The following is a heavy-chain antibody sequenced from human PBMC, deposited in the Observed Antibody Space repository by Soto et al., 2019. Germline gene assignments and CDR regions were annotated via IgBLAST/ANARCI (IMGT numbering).Heavy chain of an antibody. CDR1: GFSLSTSGVG. CDR3: AHRAATTDSYYFDY. J-gene: IGHJ4*02. V-gene: IGHV2-5*02. CDR2: IYWDDDK. D-gene: IGHD1-1*01. Sequence: QITLKESGPTLVRPSQTLTLTCTFSGFSLSTSGVGVGWIRQPPGKALEWLALIYWDDDKRYRPSLKSRLTITKDTSKNQVVLTLTNVDPVETATYYCAHRAATTDSYYFDYWGQGTLITVSS.